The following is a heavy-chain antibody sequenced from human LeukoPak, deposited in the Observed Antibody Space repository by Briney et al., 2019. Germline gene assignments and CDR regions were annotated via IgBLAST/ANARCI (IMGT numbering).Heavy chain of an antibody. J-gene: IGHJ6*02. Sequence: ASVKVSCKASGYTFTSYGISWVRQAPGQGLEWMGWISAYNGNTNYAQKLQGRVTMTTDTSTSTAYMELRSLRSDDTAVYYCARDLHSSGWSNYYGMDVWGQGTTVTVPS. D-gene: IGHD6-19*01. CDR3: ARDLHSSGWSNYYGMDV. CDR2: ISAYNGNT. CDR1: GYTFTSYG. V-gene: IGHV1-18*01.